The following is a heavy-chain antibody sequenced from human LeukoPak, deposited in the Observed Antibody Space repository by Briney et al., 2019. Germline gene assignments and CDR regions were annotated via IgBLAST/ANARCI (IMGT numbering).Heavy chain of an antibody. CDR3: TRLGSSGWYNWFDP. J-gene: IGHJ5*02. CDR1: GFTFSGSA. CDR2: IRSKANSYAT. D-gene: IGHD6-19*01. Sequence: GGSLRLSCAASGFTFSGSAMHWVRQASGKGLEGVGRIRSKANSYATAYAASVKGRFTISRDDSKNTAYLQMNSLKTEDMAVYYCTRLGSSGWYNWFDPWGQGTLVTVSS. V-gene: IGHV3-73*01.